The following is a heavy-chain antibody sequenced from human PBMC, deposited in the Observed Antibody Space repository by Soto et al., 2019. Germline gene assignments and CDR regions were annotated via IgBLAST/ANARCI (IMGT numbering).Heavy chain of an antibody. V-gene: IGHV4-59*01. CDR3: ARVVRSGYDYDYYYYGMDV. Sequence: SETLSLTCTVSGGSISSYYLSWIRQPPGKGLEWIGYIYYSGSTNYNPSLKSRVTISVDTSKNQFSLKLSSVTAADTAVYYCARVVRSGYDYDYYYYGMDVWGQGTTVTVSS. CDR1: GGSISSYY. CDR2: IYYSGST. J-gene: IGHJ6*02. D-gene: IGHD5-12*01.